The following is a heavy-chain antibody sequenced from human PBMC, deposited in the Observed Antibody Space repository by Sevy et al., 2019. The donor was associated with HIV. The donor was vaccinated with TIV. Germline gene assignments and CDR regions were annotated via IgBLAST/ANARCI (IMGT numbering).Heavy chain of an antibody. CDR2: INQDGSEK. Sequence: GGSLRLSCTASGFTFSSYWMAWVRQAPGKGLEWVANINQDGSEKYYLDSVKGRFTISRDNAKNSLYLQMNSLRAEDTAVYYCARGGSLFAYWGQRTLVTVSS. D-gene: IGHD3-16*01. J-gene: IGHJ4*02. CDR3: ARGGSLFAY. CDR1: GFTFSSYW. V-gene: IGHV3-7*03.